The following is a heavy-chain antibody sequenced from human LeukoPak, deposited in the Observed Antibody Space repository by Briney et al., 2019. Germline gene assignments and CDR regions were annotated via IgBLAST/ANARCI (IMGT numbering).Heavy chain of an antibody. V-gene: IGHV3-66*01. CDR3: ARDLLEWYFDY. CDR2: IYSGGST. J-gene: IGHJ4*02. CDR1: GLTVSSTY. D-gene: IGHD3-3*01. Sequence: GGSLRLSCAASGLTVSSTYMSWVRQTPGRGLEWVSVIYSGGSTYYADSVKGRFTISRDNSKNTLYLQMSSLRAEDTAVYYCARDLLEWYFDYWGQGALVTVSS.